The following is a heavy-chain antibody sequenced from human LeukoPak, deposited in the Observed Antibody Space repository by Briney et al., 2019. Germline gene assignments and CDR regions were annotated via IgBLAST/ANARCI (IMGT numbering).Heavy chain of an antibody. V-gene: IGHV4-39*01. CDR2: FDYSGST. CDR3: ARLVVSSWYHEVLLGRDY. Sequence: SETLSLTCTVSGGSLSSRPYYWGWIRQPPGKGLEWLGSFDYSGSTYYKPSLKSRVTISVDTSKNQFSLKLSSVTAADTAVYYCARLVVSSWYHEVLLGRDYWGQGTLVTVSS. CDR1: GGSLSSRPYY. D-gene: IGHD6-13*01. J-gene: IGHJ4*02.